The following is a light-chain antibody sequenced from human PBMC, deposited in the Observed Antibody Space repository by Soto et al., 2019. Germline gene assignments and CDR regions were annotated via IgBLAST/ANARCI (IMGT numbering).Light chain of an antibody. Sequence: DIQMTQSPSTLSASVGDRVTITCRASQSISSWMAWYQQKPGKAPKLLIYKPSTLESGVPSRFSGSASETEVARTISSLHPNDHATHPGQQDNGHGAWMFGKGTKVEIK. V-gene: IGKV1-5*03. CDR2: KPS. J-gene: IGKJ1*01. CDR3: QQDNGHGAWM. CDR1: QSISSW.